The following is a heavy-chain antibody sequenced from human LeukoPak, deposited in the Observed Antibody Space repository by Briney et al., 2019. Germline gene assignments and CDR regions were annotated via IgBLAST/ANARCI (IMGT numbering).Heavy chain of an antibody. CDR2: MFYYGST. CDR1: GDSISSSNYF. D-gene: IGHD3-16*01. J-gene: IGHJ5*02. CDR3: ARGGITSLLNWFDP. V-gene: IGHV4-39*07. Sequence: SETLSLTCTVSGDSISSSNYFWGWIRQPPGKGLEWIVSMFYYGSTYYNASLKSRVTISLDTSKKQFSLKLRSVTAADTAVYYCARGGITSLLNWFDPWGQGILVTVSS.